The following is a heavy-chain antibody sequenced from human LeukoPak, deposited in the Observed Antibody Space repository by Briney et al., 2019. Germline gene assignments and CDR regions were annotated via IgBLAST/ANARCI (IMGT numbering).Heavy chain of an antibody. Sequence: GGSLRLSCAASGFTFSSYGMHWVRQAPGKGLEWVAVISYDGSNKYYADSVKGRFTISRDNSKNTLYLQMNSLRAEDTAVYYCAKEVYGQWLSYFDYWGQGTLVTVSS. CDR3: AKEVYGQWLSYFDY. D-gene: IGHD6-19*01. CDR1: GFTFSSYG. CDR2: ISYDGSNK. J-gene: IGHJ4*02. V-gene: IGHV3-30*18.